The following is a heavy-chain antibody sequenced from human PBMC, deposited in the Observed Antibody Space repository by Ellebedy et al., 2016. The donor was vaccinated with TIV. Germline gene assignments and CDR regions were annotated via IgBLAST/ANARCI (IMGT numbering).Heavy chain of an antibody. V-gene: IGHV3-23*01. D-gene: IGHD3/OR15-3a*01. CDR3: ARRSTDFAFDS. CDR1: GFSFSDHA. CDR2: ISANGGTT. J-gene: IGHJ4*02. Sequence: PGGSLRLSCVASGFSFSDHAMSWVRQAPGKGLEWISIISANGGTTYYADSVKGRFTISRDNSKNTLFLQMSSLRAEDTAVYFCARRSTDFAFDSWGQGTLVSVPS.